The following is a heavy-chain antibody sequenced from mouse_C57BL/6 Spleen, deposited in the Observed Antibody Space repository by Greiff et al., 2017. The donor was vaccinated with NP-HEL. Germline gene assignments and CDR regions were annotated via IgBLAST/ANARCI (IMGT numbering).Heavy chain of an antibody. V-gene: IGHV1-9*01. J-gene: IGHJ1*03. CDR3: ARRDYGSSYEYFDV. CDR1: GYTFTGYW. CDR2: ILPGSGST. Sequence: VQLQQSGAELMKPGASVKLSCKATGYTFTGYWIEWVKQRPGHGLEWIGEILPGSGSTNYHEKFKGKATFTADTSSNTAYMQLSSLTTEDSAIYYCARRDYGSSYEYFDVWGTGTTVTVSS. D-gene: IGHD1-1*01.